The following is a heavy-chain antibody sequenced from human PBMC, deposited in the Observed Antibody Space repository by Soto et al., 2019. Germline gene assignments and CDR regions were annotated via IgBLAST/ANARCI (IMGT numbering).Heavy chain of an antibody. CDR1: GGSISSYY. Sequence: QVQLQESGPGLVKPSETLSLTCTVSGGSISSYYWSWIRQPPGKGLEWIGYIYYSGSTNYNPSLKSRVTISVDTSKNQFSLKLSSVTAADTAVYYGARGVTTLGYYYYGMDVWGQGTTVTVSS. CDR3: ARGVTTLGYYYYGMDV. V-gene: IGHV4-59*01. J-gene: IGHJ6*02. CDR2: IYYSGST. D-gene: IGHD3-22*01.